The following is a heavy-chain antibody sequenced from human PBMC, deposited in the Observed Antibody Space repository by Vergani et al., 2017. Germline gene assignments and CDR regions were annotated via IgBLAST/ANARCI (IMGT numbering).Heavy chain of an antibody. D-gene: IGHD3-10*01. CDR1: GGSISSSSYY. Sequence: QLQLQESGPGLVKPSETLSLTCTVSGGSISSSSYYWGWIRQPPGKGLEWIGSIYYSGSTYYNPSLKSRVTISVDTSKNQFSLKLSSVTAAATAVYYCARTETYYYGSGSYYQNWFDPWGQGTLVTVSS. CDR2: IYYSGST. J-gene: IGHJ5*02. CDR3: ARTETYYYGSGSYYQNWFDP. V-gene: IGHV4-39*07.